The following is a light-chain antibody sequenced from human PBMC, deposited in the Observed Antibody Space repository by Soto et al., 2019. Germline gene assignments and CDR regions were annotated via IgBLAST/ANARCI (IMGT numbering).Light chain of an antibody. CDR2: AAS. J-gene: IGKJ5*01. CDR1: QSISSS. CDR3: QQSYSPSIT. Sequence: DIQMTQSPSSLSASVGDRVTITCRASQSISSSLNWYHQKPGKAPKLLIYAASSLQSGVPSRFSGSGSGTEFTLTISSLQPEDFATYYCQQSYSPSITFGQGTRREIK. V-gene: IGKV1-39*01.